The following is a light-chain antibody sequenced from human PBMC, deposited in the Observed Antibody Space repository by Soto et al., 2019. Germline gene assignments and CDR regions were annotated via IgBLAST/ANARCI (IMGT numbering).Light chain of an antibody. V-gene: IGLV2-14*01. CDR3: SSYTSSSLYV. CDR2: DVS. J-gene: IGLJ1*01. CDR1: SSDVGGYSY. Sequence: QSVLTQPACVSGSPGQSITISCTGTSSDVGGYSYVSWYQQLPGKAPKLMIYDVSDRPSGVSNRFSGSKSGNTASLTISGLRAEDEADYYCSSYTSSSLYVFGTGTKVTVL.